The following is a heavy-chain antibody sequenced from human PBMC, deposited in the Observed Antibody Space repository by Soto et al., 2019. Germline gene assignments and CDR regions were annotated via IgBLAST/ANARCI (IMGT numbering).Heavy chain of an antibody. D-gene: IGHD1-20*01. CDR2: ISASSSSI. Sequence: DVQLVESGGGLVKPGGSLRLSCAASVFNFITFSINWVRQAPGKGLEWVSSISASSSSIYYAESVKGRFTVSRDNAKNSLYLQMNSLTAEDTALYYCVRDAYNRDAFDIWGQGTTVTVSS. V-gene: IGHV3-21*01. CDR1: VFNFITFS. CDR3: VRDAYNRDAFDI. J-gene: IGHJ3*02.